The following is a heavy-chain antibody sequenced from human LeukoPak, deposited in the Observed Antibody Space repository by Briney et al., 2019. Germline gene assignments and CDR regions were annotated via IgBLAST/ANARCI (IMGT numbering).Heavy chain of an antibody. CDR1: GFTFSSYA. V-gene: IGHV3-74*01. J-gene: IGHJ4*02. CDR2: ICPDGTVT. Sequence: GGSLRLSCAASGFTFSSYAMSWVRQAPGKGPMWVSRICPDGTVTNYADSVKARFSISRDNARNTVYLQMNSLRAEDTAVYYCVRDFRSADYWGQGTLVTVSS. CDR3: VRDFRSADY.